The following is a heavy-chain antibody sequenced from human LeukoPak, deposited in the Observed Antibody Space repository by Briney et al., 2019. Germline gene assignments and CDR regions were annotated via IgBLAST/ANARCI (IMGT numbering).Heavy chain of an antibody. CDR2: IYYSGST. CDR1: GGSISSSSYY. CDR3: ARGDLGYCSSTSCYPLGY. J-gene: IGHJ4*02. V-gene: IGHV4-39*01. D-gene: IGHD2-2*01. Sequence: SETLSLTCTVSGGSISSSSYYWGWIRQPPGKGLEWIGSIYYSGSTYYNPSLKSRVTISVDTSKNQFSLKLSSVTAADTAVYYCARGDLGYCSSTSCYPLGYWGQGTLVTVSS.